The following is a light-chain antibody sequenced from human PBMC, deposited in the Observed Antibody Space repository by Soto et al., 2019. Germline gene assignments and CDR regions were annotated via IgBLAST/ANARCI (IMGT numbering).Light chain of an antibody. CDR1: QSVTTW. Sequence: DIQMTQSPSTLSASVGDRVTITCRASQSVTTWLAWYQQKPGKAPKLLIYDASSLESGVPSRFSGNASGTEFTLTISSLQPDDFATYYCQQYKSYWTFGQGTKVDI. CDR2: DAS. CDR3: QQYKSYWT. J-gene: IGKJ1*01. V-gene: IGKV1-5*01.